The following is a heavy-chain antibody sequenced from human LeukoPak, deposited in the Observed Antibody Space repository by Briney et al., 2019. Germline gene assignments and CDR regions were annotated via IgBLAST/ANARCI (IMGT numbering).Heavy chain of an antibody. CDR2: INHSGST. V-gene: IGHV4-34*01. CDR3: ARARQPLNWIDP. CDR1: VGSFSGYY. Sequence: SETLSLTCAVDVGSFSGYYWSWIRQPPGKGLEWIGEINHSGSTNYNPSLKSRVIISIDPSKNQFSLKLTSVTAADTAVYYCARARQPLNWIDPWGQGTLVTVST. D-gene: IGHD1-14*01. J-gene: IGHJ5*02.